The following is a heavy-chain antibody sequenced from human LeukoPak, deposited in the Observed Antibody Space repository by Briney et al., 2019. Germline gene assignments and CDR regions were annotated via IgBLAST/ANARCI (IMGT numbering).Heavy chain of an antibody. D-gene: IGHD6-13*01. J-gene: IGHJ5*02. CDR2: INPTGGST. CDR1: GYTFTSYY. Sequence: GASVKVSCKASGYTFTSYYMHWVRQAPGQGLEWMGLINPTGGSTGYAQKFQGRVTMTRDMSTSTDYMELSSLRSDDTAVYYCARDRGIAAAGTPGWFDPWGQGTLVTVSS. V-gene: IGHV1-46*01. CDR3: ARDRGIAAAGTPGWFDP.